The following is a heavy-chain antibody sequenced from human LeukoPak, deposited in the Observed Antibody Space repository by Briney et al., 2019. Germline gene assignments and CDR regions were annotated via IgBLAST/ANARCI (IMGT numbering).Heavy chain of an antibody. D-gene: IGHD1-26*01. J-gene: IGHJ5*02. CDR3: ARDNSVGDNAWWFDP. Sequence: GASVKVFCKASGYTFTSYYMHWVRQAPGQGLEWMGLLNPTGGSTVYAQKFQGRVTMTRDMSTSTDYMELSSLRSEDTAIYYCARDNSVGDNAWWFDPWGQGTLVTVSS. V-gene: IGHV1-46*01. CDR1: GYTFTSYY. CDR2: LNPTGGST.